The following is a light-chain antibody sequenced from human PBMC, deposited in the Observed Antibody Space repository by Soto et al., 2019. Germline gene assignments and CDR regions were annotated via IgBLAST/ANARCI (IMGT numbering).Light chain of an antibody. CDR3: QQRTNWLFT. CDR2: DAS. J-gene: IGKJ3*01. V-gene: IGKV3-11*01. CDR1: QTVGIS. Sequence: LTQSPASLSLSPGERATLSCRASQTVGISLAWYQHKPGQPPRLLIYDASKRATGIPARFGGSGSGTDFTLPISSLDPEDFAVYYCQQRTNWLFTFGPGTKVDIK.